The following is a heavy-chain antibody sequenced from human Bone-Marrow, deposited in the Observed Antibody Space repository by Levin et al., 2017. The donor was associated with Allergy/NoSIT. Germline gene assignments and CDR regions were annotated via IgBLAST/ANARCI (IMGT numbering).Heavy chain of an antibody. V-gene: IGHV3-23*01. CDR2: ISDSGSST. CDR3: ATSGYRDPPGIF. J-gene: IGHJ4*02. CDR1: GMTFSSYA. D-gene: IGHD3-16*02. Sequence: PGGSLRLSCVVSGMTFSSYAMSWVRQAPGRGLEWVSSISDSGSSTFYAGPVKGRFTISRDNIRKTLYWEMNSLRAEDTAVYFCATSGYRDPPGIFWGQGTLVTVSS.